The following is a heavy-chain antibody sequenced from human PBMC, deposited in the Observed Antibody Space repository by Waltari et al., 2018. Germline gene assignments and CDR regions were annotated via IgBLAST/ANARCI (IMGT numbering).Heavy chain of an antibody. D-gene: IGHD1-1*01. CDR1: GFTFSSHS. CDR2: ISSSSSYI. Sequence: EVQLVESGGGLVKPGGSLRLSCAASGFTFSSHSMNWVRQAPGKGLAWVSSISSSSSYIYYADSVKGRFTISRDNAKNSLYLQMNSLRAEDTAVYYCARVHWNDEHAFDIWGQGTMVTVSS. J-gene: IGHJ3*02. V-gene: IGHV3-21*01. CDR3: ARVHWNDEHAFDI.